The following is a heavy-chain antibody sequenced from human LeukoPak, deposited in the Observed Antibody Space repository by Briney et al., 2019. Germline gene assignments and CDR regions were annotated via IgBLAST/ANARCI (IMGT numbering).Heavy chain of an antibody. Sequence: NPSQTLSLTCTVSGGSISSGDYYWSWIRQPPGKGLEWIGYIYYSGSTYYNPSLKSRVTISVDTSKNQFSLKLSSVTAADTAVYYCARVLHSRMSQTYYFDYWGQGTLVTVSS. J-gene: IGHJ4*02. CDR3: ARVLHSRMSQTYYFDY. V-gene: IGHV4-30-4*08. CDR1: GGSISSGDYY. CDR2: IYYSGST. D-gene: IGHD1-14*01.